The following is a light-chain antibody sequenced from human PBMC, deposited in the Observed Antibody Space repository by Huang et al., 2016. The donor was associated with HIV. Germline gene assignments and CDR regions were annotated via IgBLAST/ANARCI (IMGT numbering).Light chain of an antibody. Sequence: VVMTQSPGTLSLSPGERASLSCRASKAASGDFLAWYQHKPGQAPRLLISGPSNRATGVPDRFSVSWSGTDFTLIIDRLEPEDFALYYCQQFGYSPFTFGGGTRLEI. CDR1: KAASGDF. V-gene: IGKV3-20*01. CDR2: GPS. CDR3: QQFGYSPFT. J-gene: IGKJ4*01.